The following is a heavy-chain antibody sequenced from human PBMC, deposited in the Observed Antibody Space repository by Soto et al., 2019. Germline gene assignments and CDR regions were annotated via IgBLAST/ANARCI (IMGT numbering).Heavy chain of an antibody. J-gene: IGHJ4*02. CDR2: IYWDDDK. D-gene: IGHD6-19*01. Sequence: GSGPTLVNPTQTLTLTCTFSGFSLSNSGVGVGWIRQPPGKALEWLALIYWDDDKRYSPSLKSRLTITKDTSKNQVVLTMTNMDPVDTATYYCAHRKVLNPGIAVAGHSDYFDYWGQGTLVTVSS. CDR1: GFSLSNSGVG. V-gene: IGHV2-5*02. CDR3: AHRKVLNPGIAVAGHSDYFDY.